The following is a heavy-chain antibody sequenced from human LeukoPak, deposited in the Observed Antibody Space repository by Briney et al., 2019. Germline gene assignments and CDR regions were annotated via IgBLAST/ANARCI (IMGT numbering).Heavy chain of an antibody. D-gene: IGHD3-16*02. J-gene: IGHJ5*02. CDR2: ISWSSGII. CDR1: GFIFDDHG. V-gene: IGHV3-9*01. Sequence: GRSLRLSCAASGFIFDDHGMHWVRQAPGKGLEWVSGISWSSGIIGYADSVKGRFTISRDNSKNTLYLQMNSLRAEDTAVYYCAKADRISDFDPWGQGTLVTVSS. CDR3: AKADRISDFDP.